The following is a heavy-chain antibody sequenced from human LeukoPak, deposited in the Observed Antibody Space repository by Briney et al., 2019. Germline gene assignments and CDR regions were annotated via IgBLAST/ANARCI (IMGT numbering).Heavy chain of an antibody. J-gene: IGHJ6*03. D-gene: IGHD5-18*01. CDR3: ARDGVNQYSYGPRGRDYYYYYMDV. CDR1: GYTFTGYY. V-gene: IGHV1-2*02. Sequence: GASVKVSCKASGYTFTGYYMHWVRHAPGQGLEWMGWINPNSGGTSYAQKFQGRVTMTRDMSTSTVYMELSSLRSEDTAVYYCARDGVNQYSYGPRGRDYYYYYMDVWGKGTTVTVSS. CDR2: INPNSGGT.